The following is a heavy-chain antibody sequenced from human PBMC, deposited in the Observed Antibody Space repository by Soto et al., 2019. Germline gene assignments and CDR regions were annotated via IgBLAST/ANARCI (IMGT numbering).Heavy chain of an antibody. V-gene: IGHV4-39*01. D-gene: IGHD3-16*01. CDR1: GGSVSSSNYY. CDR3: VSQRTIGVSKTYFDY. J-gene: IGHJ4*02. Sequence: SATLSITCTVSGGSVSSSNYYWGWIRQSPGKGLEWIVSVYYRGRSYSNSAFKSRVTISVYTSKNQFALNLNSVTASDTALYYCVSQRTIGVSKTYFDYWGPGALVTVSS. CDR2: VYYRGRS.